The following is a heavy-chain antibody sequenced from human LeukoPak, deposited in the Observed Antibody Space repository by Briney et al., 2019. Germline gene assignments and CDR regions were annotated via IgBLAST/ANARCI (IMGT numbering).Heavy chain of an antibody. D-gene: IGHD3-10*01. CDR1: GFTFSSYS. CDR2: ISSSSSYI. CDR3: ARVVYYYGSGSYPD. Sequence: GGSLRLSCAASGFTFSSYSMNWVRQAPGKGLEWVSSISSSSSYIYYAGSVRGRFTISRDNAKNSLYLQMNSLRAEDTAVYYCARVVYYYGSGSYPDWGQGTLVTVSS. J-gene: IGHJ4*02. V-gene: IGHV3-21*01.